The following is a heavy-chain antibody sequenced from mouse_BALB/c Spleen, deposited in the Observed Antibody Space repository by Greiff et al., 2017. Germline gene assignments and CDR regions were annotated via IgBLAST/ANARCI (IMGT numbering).Heavy chain of an antibody. J-gene: IGHJ1*01. CDR2: IWSGGST. CDR3: ARNGPLLRDWYFDV. CDR1: GFSLTSYG. D-gene: IGHD1-1*01. Sequence: VKLVESGPGLVQPSQSLSITCTVSGFSLTSYGVHWVRQSPGKGLEWLGVIWSGGSTDYNAAFISRLSISKDNSKSQVFFKMNSLQANDTAIYYCARNGPLLRDWYFDVWGAGTTVTVSS. V-gene: IGHV2-2*02.